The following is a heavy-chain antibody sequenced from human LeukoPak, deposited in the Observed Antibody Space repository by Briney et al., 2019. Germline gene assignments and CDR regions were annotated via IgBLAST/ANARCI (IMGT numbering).Heavy chain of an antibody. V-gene: IGHV3-48*03. CDR1: GFTFSSYA. D-gene: IGHD5-12*01. Sequence: PGGSLRLSCEVAGFTFSSYAMTWVRQVPGRGLEWIAYMNASSVTFYYADSVRGRFTISRDNARNSLFLQMNSLTVEDTAVYYCARSLSGYDPLSAFWGQGTLVTVSS. CDR3: ARSLSGYDPLSAF. CDR2: MNASSVTF. J-gene: IGHJ4*02.